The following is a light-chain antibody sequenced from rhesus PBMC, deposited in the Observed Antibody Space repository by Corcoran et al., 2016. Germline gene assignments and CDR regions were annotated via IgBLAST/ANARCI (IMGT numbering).Light chain of an antibody. J-gene: IGKJ2*01. Sequence: DIQMTQSPSSLSASVGDTVTITCRASQSISSWLAWYQQTPGKAPKLLIYKASTLQRGVPSRFSGRGSGTDLNLTISILQSDDFATYYCQQYTSSPYSFGQGTKVEIK. CDR2: KAS. V-gene: IGKV1-22*01. CDR3: QQYTSSPYS. CDR1: QSISSW.